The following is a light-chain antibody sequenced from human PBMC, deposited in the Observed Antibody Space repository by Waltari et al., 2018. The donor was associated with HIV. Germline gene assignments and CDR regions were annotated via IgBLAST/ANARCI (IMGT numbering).Light chain of an antibody. CDR3: SSYAGSNNVI. Sequence: QSALAQPPSASVSPGQSVTISCTGTSSDVGGYSYVSCYQQHPGKAPKLMIYEVSKRPSGFPDRFSGSKSGNASSLTVSGLQAEDEADYYCSSYAGSNNVIFGGGTKLTVL. J-gene: IGLJ2*01. CDR2: EVS. CDR1: SSDVGGYSY. V-gene: IGLV2-8*01.